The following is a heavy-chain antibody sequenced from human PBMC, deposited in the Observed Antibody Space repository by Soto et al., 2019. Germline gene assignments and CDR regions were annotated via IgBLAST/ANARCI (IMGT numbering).Heavy chain of an antibody. J-gene: IGHJ4*02. CDR1: GFTFSIYS. CDR2: IMPGSSHI. V-gene: IGHV3-21*05. D-gene: IGHD3-22*01. CDR3: AIRASYYDSSGYFDY. Sequence: GGSLRLSCAASGFTFSIYSMNWVRQAPGKGLEWVSYIMPGSSHIFYADSVKGRFTISRDNAKNTLYLQMNSLRAEDTAVYYCAIRASYYDSSGYFDYWGQGTLVTVSS.